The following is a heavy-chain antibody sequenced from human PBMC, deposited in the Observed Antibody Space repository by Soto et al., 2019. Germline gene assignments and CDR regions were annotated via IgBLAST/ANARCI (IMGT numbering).Heavy chain of an antibody. CDR2: ISYDGKNK. J-gene: IGHJ3*02. D-gene: IGHD3-3*01. CDR1: EFTFSSYG. CDR3: AKDRAFWSGTHDAFDI. Sequence: GGSLRLSCAASEFTFSSYGMHWVRQAPGKGLEWLSVISYDGKNKYYRDSLKGRFTISRDNSKNTLYLQMNTLKGEDTAVYYCAKDRAFWSGTHDAFDIWGQGTMVTVSS. V-gene: IGHV3-30*18.